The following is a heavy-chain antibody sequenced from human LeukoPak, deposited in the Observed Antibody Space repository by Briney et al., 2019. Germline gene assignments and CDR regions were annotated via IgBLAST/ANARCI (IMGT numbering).Heavy chain of an antibody. CDR1: GGSFSGYY. CDR2: INHSGST. CDR3: ARGFVVVAATGAFDI. Sequence: SETLSLTCAVYGGSFSGYYWSWIRQPPGKGLEWIGEINHSGSTNYNPSLKSRVTISVDTSKNQSSLKLSSVTAADTAVYYCARGFVVVAATGAFDIWGQGTMVTVSS. J-gene: IGHJ3*02. V-gene: IGHV4-34*01. D-gene: IGHD2-15*01.